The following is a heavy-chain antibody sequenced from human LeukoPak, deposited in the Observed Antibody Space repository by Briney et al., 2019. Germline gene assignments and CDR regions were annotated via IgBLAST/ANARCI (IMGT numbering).Heavy chain of an antibody. Sequence: ASVKVSCKASGYTFTSYGISWVRQAPGQGLEWMGWINPNSGGTNYAQKFQGRVTMTRDTSISTAYMELSRLRSDDTAVYYCARVRLDAFDIWGQGTMVTVSS. V-gene: IGHV1-2*02. CDR3: ARVRLDAFDI. CDR2: INPNSGGT. CDR1: GYTFTSYG. J-gene: IGHJ3*02.